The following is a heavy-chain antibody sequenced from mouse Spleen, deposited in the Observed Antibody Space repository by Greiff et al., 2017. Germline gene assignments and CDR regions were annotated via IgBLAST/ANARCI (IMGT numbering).Heavy chain of an antibody. CDR2: ISGGGSYT. CDR3: ARKGLRQGHYYAMDY. J-gene: IGHJ4*01. CDR1: GFTFSSYG. Sequence: EVKVVESGGGLVKPGGSLKLSCAASGFTFSSYGMSWVRQTPEKRLEWVATISGGGSYTYYPDSVKGRFTISRDNAKNNLYLQMSSLRSEDTAMYYCARKGLRQGHYYAMDYWGQGTSVTVSS. D-gene: IGHD2-2*01. V-gene: IGHV5-9-2*01.